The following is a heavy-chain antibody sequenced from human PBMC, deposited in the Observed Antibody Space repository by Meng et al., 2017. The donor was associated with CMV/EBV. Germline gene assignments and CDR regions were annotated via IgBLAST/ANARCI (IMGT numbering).Heavy chain of an antibody. CDR2: ISGSGGST. Sequence: GGSLRLSCAASGFTFSSYAMSWVRQAPGKGLEWVSAISGSGGSTYYADSVKGRFTISRDNSKNTLYLQMNSLRAEDTAVYYCARDTDWDLLWFGEYLDYWGQGTLVTVSS. CDR1: GFTFSSYA. CDR3: ARDTDWDLLWFGEYLDY. V-gene: IGHV3-23*01. J-gene: IGHJ4*02. D-gene: IGHD3-10*01.